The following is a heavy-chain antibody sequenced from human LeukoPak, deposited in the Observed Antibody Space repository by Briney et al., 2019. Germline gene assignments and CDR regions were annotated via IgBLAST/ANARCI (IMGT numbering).Heavy chain of an antibody. Sequence: PGGSLRLSCEASGFTFSIDWMHWVRQAPGKGLVWVSRINSDGSSTNYADSVKGRFTISRDNAKNTLYLQMNSLRDEDTAVYYCARGPQGAWFEPWGEGPLVPVSS. CDR3: ARGPQGAWFEP. CDR1: GFTFSIDW. CDR2: INSDGSST. V-gene: IGHV3-74*01. J-gene: IGHJ5*02.